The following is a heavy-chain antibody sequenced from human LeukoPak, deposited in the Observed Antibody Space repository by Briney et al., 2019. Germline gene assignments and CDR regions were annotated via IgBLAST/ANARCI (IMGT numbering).Heavy chain of an antibody. CDR3: ASREYSSTPSRFDY. J-gene: IGHJ4*02. CDR2: INHSGST. Sequence: SETLSLTCAVYGGSFSGYYWSWIRQPPGKGLEWNGEINHSGSTNYNPSLKSRVTISADTSKNQFSLKLSSVTAADTAVYYCASREYSSTPSRFDYWGQGTLVTVSS. D-gene: IGHD6-6*01. V-gene: IGHV4-34*01. CDR1: GGSFSGYY.